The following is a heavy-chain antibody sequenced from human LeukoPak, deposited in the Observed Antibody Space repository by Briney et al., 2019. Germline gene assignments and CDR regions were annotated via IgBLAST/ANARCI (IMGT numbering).Heavy chain of an antibody. CDR3: ARVRGVTNNWFAP. V-gene: IGHV3-72*01. D-gene: IGHD3-10*01. CDR2: IRNKANSYTT. J-gene: IGHJ5*02. Sequence: GGSLRLSCAASGFTFSDHYMDWVRQAPVKGLEWVGRIRNKANSYTTEYAASVKGRFTISRDDSKNSLYLQMNGLKTEDTAVYYCARVRGVTNNWFAPWGQGTLVTVSS. CDR1: GFTFSDHY.